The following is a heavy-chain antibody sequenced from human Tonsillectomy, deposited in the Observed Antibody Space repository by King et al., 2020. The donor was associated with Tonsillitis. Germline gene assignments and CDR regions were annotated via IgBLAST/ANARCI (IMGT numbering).Heavy chain of an antibody. J-gene: IGHJ2*01. CDR2: IYYSGST. Sequence: QLQESGPGLVKPSETLSLTCTVSGGSISSSSYYWGWIRQPPGKGLEWIGSIYYSGSTYYNPSLKSRVTISVDTSKNQFSLKLSSVTAADTAVYYCGILRCLELLPYNWYFDLWGRGTLVTVSS. CDR3: GILRCLELLPYNWYFDL. V-gene: IGHV4-39*01. D-gene: IGHD3-3*01. CDR1: GGSISSSSYY.